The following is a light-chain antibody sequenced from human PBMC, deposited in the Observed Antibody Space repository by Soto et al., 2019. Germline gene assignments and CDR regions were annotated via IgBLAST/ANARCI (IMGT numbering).Light chain of an antibody. J-gene: IGLJ2*01. CDR3: GAWDDSLGAVV. CDR2: EGT. CDR1: SSNVGSYDL. Sequence: QSVLTQPASVSGSPGQSITISCTGTSSNVGSYDLVSWYQQHPGEAPKLMIYEGTKRPSGVPDRFSASKSGTSGSLAISGLRSEDEADYHCGAWDDSLGAVVFGGGTKLTVL. V-gene: IGLV2-14*02.